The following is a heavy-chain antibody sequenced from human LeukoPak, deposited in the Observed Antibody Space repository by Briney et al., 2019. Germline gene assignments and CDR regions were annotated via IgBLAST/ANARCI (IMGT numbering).Heavy chain of an antibody. D-gene: IGHD3-10*01. CDR3: ARGAHYYGSGSYYNPYYFDY. CDR1: GGTFSSYA. J-gene: IGHJ4*02. Sequence: ASVKVSCKASGGTFSSYAISWVRQAPGQGLEWTGGIIPIFGTANYAQKFQGRVTITADESTSTAYMELSSLRSEDTAVYYCARGAHYYGSGSYYNPYYFDYWGQGTLVTVSS. V-gene: IGHV1-69*13. CDR2: IIPIFGTA.